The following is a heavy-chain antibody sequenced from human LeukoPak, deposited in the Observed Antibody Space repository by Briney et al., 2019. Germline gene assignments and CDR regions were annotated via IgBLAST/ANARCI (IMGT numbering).Heavy chain of an antibody. V-gene: IGHV1-46*01. Sequence: ASVKVSCKASGYTFTSYYMHWVRQAPGQGLEWMGIINPSGGSTSYAQKFQGRVTMTRVTSTSTVYMELSSLRSEDTAVYYCARDQLATSFYDSSGYSNFDYWGQGTLVTVSS. J-gene: IGHJ4*02. D-gene: IGHD3-22*01. CDR1: GYTFTSYY. CDR2: INPSGGST. CDR3: ARDQLATSFYDSSGYSNFDY.